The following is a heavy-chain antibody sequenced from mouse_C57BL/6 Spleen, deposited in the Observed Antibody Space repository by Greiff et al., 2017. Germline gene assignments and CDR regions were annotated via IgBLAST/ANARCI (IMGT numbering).Heavy chain of an antibody. V-gene: IGHV5-4*01. J-gene: IGHJ4*01. Sequence: EVMLVESGGGLVKPGGSLKLSCAASGFTFSSYAMSWVRQTPEKRLEWVATISDGGSYTYYPDNVKGRFTISRDNAKNNLYLQMGHLKSENTTMYYGAREATGHYYAMDDWGQGTSVTVAS. CDR1: GFTFSSYA. CDR3: AREATGHYYAMDD. D-gene: IGHD1-1*01. CDR2: ISDGGSYT.